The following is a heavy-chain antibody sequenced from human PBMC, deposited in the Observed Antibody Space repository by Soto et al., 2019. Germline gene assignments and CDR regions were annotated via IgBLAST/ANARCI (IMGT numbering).Heavy chain of an antibody. CDR1: GFTVSSNY. CDR2: IYSGNST. D-gene: IGHD3-10*01. V-gene: IGHV3-66*01. CDR3: ARDLGEPVYDY. J-gene: IGHJ4*02. Sequence: GGSLRLSCAISGFTVSSNYMSWVRQAPGKGLEWVSLIYSGNSTFYADSVKGRFTISRDNSKNTLYLQMNSLRAEDTAVYYCARDLGEPVYDYWGQGTLVTVS.